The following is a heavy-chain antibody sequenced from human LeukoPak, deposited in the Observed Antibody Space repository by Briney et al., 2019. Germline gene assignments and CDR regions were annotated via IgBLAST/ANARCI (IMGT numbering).Heavy chain of an antibody. CDR1: GFTFNSYA. CDR3: AKDFGRYRNNYFDY. V-gene: IGHV3-23*01. CDR2: ISGSGGGT. Sequence: QPGGSLRLSCAASGFTFNSYAMSWVRQAPEKGLEWVATISGSGGGTYYADSVKGRFTISRDDSKNTLYLQMNSLRAEDTAVYYCAKDFGRYRNNYFDYWGQGTLVTVSS. J-gene: IGHJ4*02. D-gene: IGHD1-26*01.